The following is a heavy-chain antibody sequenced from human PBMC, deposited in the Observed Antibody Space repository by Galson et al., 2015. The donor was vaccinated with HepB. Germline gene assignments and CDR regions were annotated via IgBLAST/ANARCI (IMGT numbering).Heavy chain of an antibody. Sequence: SVKVSCKASGGTFSSHGISWVRQAPGQGLEWMGGIIPIFGIPNYAQKFHGRVTITADKSTNTAYMELRSLRSEDTAVYYCARSGDANSFDPWGQGTLVTVSS. D-gene: IGHD3-10*01. V-gene: IGHV1-69*10. CDR2: IIPIFGIP. CDR1: GGTFSSHG. CDR3: ARSGDANSFDP. J-gene: IGHJ5*02.